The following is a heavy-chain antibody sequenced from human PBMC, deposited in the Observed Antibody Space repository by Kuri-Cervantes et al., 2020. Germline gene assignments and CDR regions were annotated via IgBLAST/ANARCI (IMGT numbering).Heavy chain of an antibody. Sequence: SVKVSCKASGGTFSSYAISWVRQAPGQGLEWMGGIIPIFGTANYAQKFQGRVTIIADESTSTAYMELSSLRSEDTAVYYCARATGYSTLFYYGMDVWGQGTTVTVSS. J-gene: IGHJ6*02. CDR1: GGTFSSYA. CDR2: IIPIFGTA. CDR3: ARATGYSTLFYYGMDV. V-gene: IGHV1-69*13. D-gene: IGHD6-13*01.